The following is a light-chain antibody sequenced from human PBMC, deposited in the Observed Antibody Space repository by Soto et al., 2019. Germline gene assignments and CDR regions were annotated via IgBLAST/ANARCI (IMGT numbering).Light chain of an antibody. CDR2: DAS. J-gene: IGKJ5*01. V-gene: IGKV3D-20*02. CDR1: QSVSSSY. Sequence: IVLTQSPGTLSLSPGERATLSCRASQSVSSSYLAWYQQKPGQPPRLLIYDASNRATGIPARFSGSGSGTDFTLTISSLEPEDFALYYCQQRSNWPITFGQGTRLEIK. CDR3: QQRSNWPIT.